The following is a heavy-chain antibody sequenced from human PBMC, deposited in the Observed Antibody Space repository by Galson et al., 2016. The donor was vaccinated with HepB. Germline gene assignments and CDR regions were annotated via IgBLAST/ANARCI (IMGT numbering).Heavy chain of an antibody. CDR3: ARLPASYYYGSATPHNWFDP. V-gene: IGHV3-11*01. Sequence: SLRLSCAASGFTFSDFYMSWIRQAPGKGLEWVSYIGRSGTPIYYADSVKGRFTISRDNARSSLFLQMSSLRAEDTAVYYCARLPASYYYGSATPHNWFDPWGQGTLVTVSS. D-gene: IGHD3-10*01. CDR1: GFTFSDFY. J-gene: IGHJ5*02. CDR2: IGRSGTPI.